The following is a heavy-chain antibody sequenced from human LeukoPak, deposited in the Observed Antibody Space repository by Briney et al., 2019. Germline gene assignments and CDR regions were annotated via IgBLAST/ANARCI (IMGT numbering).Heavy chain of an antibody. J-gene: IGHJ4*02. CDR3: ARDLDDSSGYQDY. CDR1: GGTFSSYA. V-gene: IGHV1-69*05. CDR2: IIPIFGTA. Sequence: VASVKVSCKASGGTFSSYAISWVRQAPGQGLEWMGGIIPIFGTANYAQKFQGRVTITTDESTSTAYMELSSLRSEDTAVYYCARDLDDSSGYQDYWGQGTLVTVSS. D-gene: IGHD3-22*01.